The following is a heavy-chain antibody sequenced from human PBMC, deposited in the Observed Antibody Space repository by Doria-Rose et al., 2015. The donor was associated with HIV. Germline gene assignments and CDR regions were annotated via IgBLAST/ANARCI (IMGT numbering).Heavy chain of an antibody. D-gene: IGHD6-13*01. CDR2: IFSDDER. J-gene: IGHJ4*02. Sequence: QVTLKESGPVLVKPAETLTLTCTVSGVSLSSPGMGVSCIHQPPGKALEWLANIFSDDERSYKTSLKSRLTISRGTAEIQVVLTTTDMYPVDTATYYCARIKSSRWYHKYYFDFWGRGTLVIVSA. V-gene: IGHV2-26*01. CDR1: GVSLSSPGMG. CDR3: ARIKSSRWYHKYYFDF.